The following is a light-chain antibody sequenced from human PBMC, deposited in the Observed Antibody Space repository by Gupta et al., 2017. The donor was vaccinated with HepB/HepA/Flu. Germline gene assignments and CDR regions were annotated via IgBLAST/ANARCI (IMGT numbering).Light chain of an antibody. Sequence: EIVLMQSPGTLSLSPGERATLSCRATRSVTTNLAWYQQKPGQAPRLLIYGASNRAAGVPDRFSGSGSGTDFILTISRLEPEDFAVYYCQQDGGAPRTFGQGTKVETK. CDR2: GAS. V-gene: IGKV3-20*01. J-gene: IGKJ1*01. CDR3: QQDGGAPRT. CDR1: RSVTTN.